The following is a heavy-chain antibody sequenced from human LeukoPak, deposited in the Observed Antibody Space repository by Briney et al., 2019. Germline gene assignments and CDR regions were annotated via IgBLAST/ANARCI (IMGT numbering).Heavy chain of an antibody. Sequence: GGSLRLSCAASGFTFSSYWMSWVRQAPGKGLEWVANIKQDGSVKYYVDSVKGRFTISRDNSKNSLYLQMNSLRTEDTALYYCARDNTGSYEYWGQGTLVTVSS. CDR3: ARDNTGSYEY. D-gene: IGHD1-26*01. J-gene: IGHJ4*02. CDR2: IKQDGSVK. V-gene: IGHV3-7*05. CDR1: GFTFSSYW.